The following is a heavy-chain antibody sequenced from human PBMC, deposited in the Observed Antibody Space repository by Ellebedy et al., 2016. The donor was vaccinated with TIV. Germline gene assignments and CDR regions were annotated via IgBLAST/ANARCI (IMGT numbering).Heavy chain of an antibody. D-gene: IGHD1-1*01. CDR2: IDWDDDK. CDR3: ARSEVTTFYYYYYGMDV. CDR1: GFSLSTTGMF. J-gene: IGHJ6*02. Sequence: SGPTLVIPTQTLTLTCTFSGFSLSTTGMFVSWIRQPPGKALEWLARIDWDDDKFYRTSLKTRLTISKDTSKNQVVLRMTNMEPVDTATYYCARSEVTTFYYYYYGMDVWGQGTTVTVSS. V-gene: IGHV2-70*17.